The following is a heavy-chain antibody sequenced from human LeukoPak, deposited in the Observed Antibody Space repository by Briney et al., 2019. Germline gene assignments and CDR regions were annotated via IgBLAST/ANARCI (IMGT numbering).Heavy chain of an antibody. CDR1: GGSISSGDYY. V-gene: IGHV4-30-4*01. Sequence: SETLSLTCTVSGGSISSGDYYWSWIRQPPGKGLEWIGYIYYSGSTYYNPSLKGRVTISVDTSKNQFSLKLSSVTAADTAVYYCATVDTAMVLFDYWGQGTLVTVSS. D-gene: IGHD5-18*01. J-gene: IGHJ4*02. CDR3: ATVDTAMVLFDY. CDR2: IYYSGST.